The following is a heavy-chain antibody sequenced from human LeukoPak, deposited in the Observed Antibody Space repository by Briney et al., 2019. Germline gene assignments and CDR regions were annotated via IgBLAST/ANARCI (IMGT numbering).Heavy chain of an antibody. CDR2: IYHSGST. CDR3: ARQNPQYYYDSSPPVYFQH. J-gene: IGHJ1*01. CDR1: GYSISSGYY. D-gene: IGHD3-22*01. V-gene: IGHV4-38-2*02. Sequence: SETLSLTCTVSGYSISSGYYWGWIRQPPGKGLEWIGSIYHSGSTYYNPSLKSRVTISVDTSKNQFSLKLSSVTAADTAVYYCARQNPQYYYDSSPPVYFQHWGQGTLVTVSS.